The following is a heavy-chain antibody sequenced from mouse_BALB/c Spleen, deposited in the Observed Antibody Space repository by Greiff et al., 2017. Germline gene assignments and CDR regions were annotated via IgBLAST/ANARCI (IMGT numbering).Heavy chain of an antibody. CDR3: ARNFYYGNYPWFAY. CDR2: ISSGSSTI. J-gene: IGHJ3*01. V-gene: IGHV5-17*02. Sequence: EVMLVESGGGLVQPGGSRKLSCAASGFTFSSFGMHWVRQAPEKGLEWVAYISSGSSTIYYADTVKGRFTISRDNPKNTLFLQMTSLRSEDTAMYYCARNFYYGNYPWFAYWGQGTLVTVSA. D-gene: IGHD2-1*01. CDR1: GFTFSSFG.